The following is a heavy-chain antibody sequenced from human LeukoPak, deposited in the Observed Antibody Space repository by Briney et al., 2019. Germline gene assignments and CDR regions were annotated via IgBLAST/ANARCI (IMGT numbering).Heavy chain of an antibody. Sequence: ASVKVSCKASGYTFTRYGISWVRQAPGQGLEWMGWISAYNGNTNYAQKLQGRLTMTTDTSTSTAYVELRSLRSDDTAVYYCARDRPGKEQWLVYWGQGALVTVSS. V-gene: IGHV1-18*04. CDR2: ISAYNGNT. CDR1: GYTFTRYG. J-gene: IGHJ4*02. CDR3: ARDRPGKEQWLVY. D-gene: IGHD6-19*01.